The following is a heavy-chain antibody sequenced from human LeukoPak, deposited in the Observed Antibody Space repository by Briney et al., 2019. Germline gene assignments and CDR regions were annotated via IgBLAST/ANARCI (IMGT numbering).Heavy chain of an antibody. Sequence: PSETLSLTCTVSGGSISSYYWSWIRQPPGKGLEWIGYIYYSGSTNYNPSLKSRVTISVDTSKNQFSLKLSSVTAADTAVYYCAGLTPSLNAFDIWGQGTMVTVSS. J-gene: IGHJ3*02. CDR3: AGLTPSLNAFDI. V-gene: IGHV4-59*08. CDR2: IYYSGST. CDR1: GGSISSYY.